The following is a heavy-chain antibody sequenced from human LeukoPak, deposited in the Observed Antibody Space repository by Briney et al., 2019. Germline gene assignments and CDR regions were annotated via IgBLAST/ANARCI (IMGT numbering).Heavy chain of an antibody. V-gene: IGHV1-2*02. CDR1: GYTFTGYY. CDR3: ARDGYSYGYRGEDY. J-gene: IGHJ4*02. CDR2: INPNSGGT. Sequence: GASVKVSCKASGYTFTGYYMHWVRQAPGQGLAWMGWINPNSGGTNYAQKFQGRVTMTRDTSISTAYMELSRLRSDDTAVYYCARDGYSYGYRGEDYWGQGTLVTVSS. D-gene: IGHD5-18*01.